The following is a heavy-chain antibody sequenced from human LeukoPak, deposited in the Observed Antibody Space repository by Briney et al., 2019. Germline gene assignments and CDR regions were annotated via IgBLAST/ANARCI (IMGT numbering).Heavy chain of an antibody. D-gene: IGHD1-26*01. CDR2: IYYSGST. V-gene: IGHV4-59*08. CDR1: GRSISSYY. Sequence: PSETLSLTCTVSGRSISSYYWSSIRQPPGKGLELIGYIYYSGSTNYNTSLKGRVTISVDTSKNQFSLELSSVTAADTAVYYCARRVGATTWFDPWGQGTLVTVSS. CDR3: ARRVGATTWFDP. J-gene: IGHJ5*02.